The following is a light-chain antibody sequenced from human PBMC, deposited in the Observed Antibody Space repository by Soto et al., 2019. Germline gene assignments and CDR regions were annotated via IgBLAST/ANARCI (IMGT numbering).Light chain of an antibody. J-gene: IGKJ2*01. CDR1: QNIFTY. CDR2: ATS. V-gene: IGKV1-39*01. Sequence: DIQVTQSPSSLSASVGDRVTTTCRASQNIFTYLNWYQQRPGQAPNLLIYATSNLQSGVPSRFSGSGSGTDFTLTISSLQPEDFATYYCQHSYSSPTFGQGTMVEIK. CDR3: QHSYSSPT.